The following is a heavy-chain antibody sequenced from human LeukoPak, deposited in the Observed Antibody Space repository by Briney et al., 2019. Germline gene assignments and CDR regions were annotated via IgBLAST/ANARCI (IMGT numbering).Heavy chain of an antibody. D-gene: IGHD2-15*01. J-gene: IGHJ4*02. CDR1: GFTFSDYW. CDR2: IKQDGSEM. V-gene: IGHV3-7*03. Sequence: GGSLRLSCAASGFTFSDYWMTWVRQAPGEGLEGVANIKQDGSEMYYVDSVKGRFTISRDKAKNSLYLQMKSLRAEDTAVYYCARNPRNLGYGDYTGERTLVTASS. CDR3: ARNPRNLGYGDY.